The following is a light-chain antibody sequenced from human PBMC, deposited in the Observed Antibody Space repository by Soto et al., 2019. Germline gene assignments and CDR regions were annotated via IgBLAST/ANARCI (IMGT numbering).Light chain of an antibody. CDR1: NIGSKY. CDR2: RGT. V-gene: IGLV3-9*01. J-gene: IGLJ1*01. CDR3: QVWVSSTGV. Sequence: SYELTQPLSVSVALGQTARITCGGNNIGSKYVHWYQQKPGQAPVLVICRGTNRPSGIPERFSGSNSGNTATLTISRVQAGDEADYYCQVWVSSTGVFGTGTKLTVL.